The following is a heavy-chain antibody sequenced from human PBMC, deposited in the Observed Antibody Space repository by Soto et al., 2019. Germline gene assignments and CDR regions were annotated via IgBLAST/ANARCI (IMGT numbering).Heavy chain of an antibody. J-gene: IGHJ4*02. CDR1: GFTFSNYG. CDR2: VWLDGSNK. V-gene: IGHV3-30*02. Sequence: PGGSLRLSCVASGFTFSNYGMHWVRQAPGKGLEWVAFVWLDGSNKYYADSVRDRFTISRVNSKNTLYLQMNSLRAEDTAVYHCAPQAFDYWGQGTLVTVSS. CDR3: APQAFDY.